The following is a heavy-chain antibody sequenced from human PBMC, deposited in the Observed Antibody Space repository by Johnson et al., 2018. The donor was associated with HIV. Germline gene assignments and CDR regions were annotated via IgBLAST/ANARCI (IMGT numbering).Heavy chain of an antibody. V-gene: IGHV3-30*03. CDR2: ISYDGSNK. CDR1: GFTFSSYG. CDR3: ASPGTVVTGLAFDI. J-gene: IGHJ3*02. Sequence: QMLLVESGGGVVQPGRSLRLSCAASGFTFSSYGMHWVRQAPGKGLEWVAVISYDGSNKYYADSVKGRFTISRDNSKNTLYLQMSSLRAEDTAVYYCASPGTVVTGLAFDIWGQGTMVTVSS. D-gene: IGHD4-23*01.